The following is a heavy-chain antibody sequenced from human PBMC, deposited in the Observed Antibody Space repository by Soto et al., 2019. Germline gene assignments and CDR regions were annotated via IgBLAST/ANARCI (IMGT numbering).Heavy chain of an antibody. Sequence: GGSLRLSCAASGFTFSSYSMNWVRQAPGKGLEWVSSISSSSSYIYYADSVKGRFTISRDNAKNSLYLQMNSLRAEDTAVYYCARDSRVRGTDTPPVYYYGMDVWGKGTTVTVS. CDR1: GFTFSSYS. D-gene: IGHD3-10*02. J-gene: IGHJ6*04. CDR2: ISSSSSYI. CDR3: ARDSRVRGTDTPPVYYYGMDV. V-gene: IGHV3-21*01.